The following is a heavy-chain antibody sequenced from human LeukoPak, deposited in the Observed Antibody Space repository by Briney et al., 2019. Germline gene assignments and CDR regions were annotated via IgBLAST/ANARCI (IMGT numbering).Heavy chain of an antibody. V-gene: IGHV4-61*01. D-gene: IGHD3-22*01. Sequence: SETLSLTCTVSGGSVSSGSYYWSWIRQPPGKGLEWIGYIYYSGSTNCNPSLKSRVTISVDTSKNQFSLKLSSVTAADTAVYYCARYYYDSSGCDYWGQGTLVTVSS. J-gene: IGHJ4*02. CDR3: ARYYYDSSGCDY. CDR1: GGSVSSGSYY. CDR2: IYYSGST.